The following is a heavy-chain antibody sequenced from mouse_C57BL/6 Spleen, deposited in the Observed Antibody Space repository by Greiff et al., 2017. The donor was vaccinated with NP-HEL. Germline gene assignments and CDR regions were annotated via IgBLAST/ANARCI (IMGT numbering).Heavy chain of an antibody. CDR3: ARGATVVPYAMDY. J-gene: IGHJ4*01. Sequence: QVQLKQSGAELAKPGASVKLSCKASGYTFTSYWMHWVKQRPGQGLEWIGYINPSSGYTKYNQKFKDKATLTADKSSSTAYMQLSSLTYEDSAVYYCARGATVVPYAMDYWGQGTSVTVSS. D-gene: IGHD1-1*01. CDR1: GYTFTSYW. CDR2: INPSSGYT. V-gene: IGHV1-7*01.